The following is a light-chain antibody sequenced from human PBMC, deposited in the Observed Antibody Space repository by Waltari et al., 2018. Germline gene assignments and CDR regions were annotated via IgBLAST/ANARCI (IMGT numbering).Light chain of an antibody. CDR2: DVT. V-gene: IGLV2-11*01. J-gene: IGLJ3*02. CDR1: SRDVGGYTY. CDR3: CSYAGSITFWV. Sequence: QSALTQPRSVSGSPGQSVTLSCTGTSRDVGGYTYVPWYQPHPGNAPKLIIYDVTKRPSGVPDRFSASKSDNTASLTISGLQAEDEADYYCCSYAGSITFWVFGGGTKLTVL.